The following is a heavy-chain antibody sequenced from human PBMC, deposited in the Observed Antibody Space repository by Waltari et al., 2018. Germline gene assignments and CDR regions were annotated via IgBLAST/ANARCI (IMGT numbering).Heavy chain of an antibody. CDR2: INSDGSTT. J-gene: IGHJ3*01. Sequence: EVQLVESGGGLVQPGGSLRLSCVASGFTFSYYGRPWVGQPPGKGLVWVSRINSDGSTTSYADSVKGRFTISRDNARNTLYLQMNSLRAEDTAVYYCARDGYSYGLGTFDVWGQGTMVTVSS. V-gene: IGHV3-74*01. CDR3: ARDGYSYGLGTFDV. D-gene: IGHD5-18*01. CDR1: GFTFSYYG.